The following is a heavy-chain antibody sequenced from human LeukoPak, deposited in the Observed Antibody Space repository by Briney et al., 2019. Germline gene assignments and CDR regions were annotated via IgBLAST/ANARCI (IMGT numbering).Heavy chain of an antibody. CDR2: IYYSGST. Sequence: SETLSLTCTVSGGSISSYYWSWIRQPPGKGLEWIGYIYYSGSTNYNPSLKSRVTISVDKSKNQFSLKLSSVTAADTAVYYCARLTYYYDSSGYYYYYYGMDVWGQGTTVTVSS. CDR3: ARLTYYYDSSGYYYYYYGMDV. J-gene: IGHJ6*02. CDR1: GGSISSYY. D-gene: IGHD3-22*01. V-gene: IGHV4-59*08.